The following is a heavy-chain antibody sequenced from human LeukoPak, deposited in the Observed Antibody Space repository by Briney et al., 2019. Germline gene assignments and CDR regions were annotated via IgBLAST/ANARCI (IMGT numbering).Heavy chain of an antibody. J-gene: IGHJ6*03. V-gene: IGHV4-4*07. CDR2: IYYSGST. Sequence: SETLSLTCTVSGGSISSYYWSWIRQPAGKGLEWIGRIYYSGSTNYNPSLKSRVTISLDTSKNQFSLKLSSVTAADTAVYYCARAHYSSSAPYYYYYMDVWGKGTTVTVSS. CDR3: ARAHYSSSAPYYYYYMDV. D-gene: IGHD6-6*01. CDR1: GGSISSYY.